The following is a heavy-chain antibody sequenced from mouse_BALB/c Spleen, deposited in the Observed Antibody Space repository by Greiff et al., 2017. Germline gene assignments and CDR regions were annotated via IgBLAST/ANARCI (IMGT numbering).Heavy chain of an antibody. J-gene: IGHJ1*01. CDR1: GFTFTDYY. CDR2: IRNKANGYTT. CDR3: ARDGGDGNFWYFDV. V-gene: IGHV7-3*02. Sequence: EVKLVESGGGLVQPGGSLRLSCTTSGFTFTDYYMSWVRQPPGKALEWLGFIRNKANGYTTEYSSSVKGRFTISRDNSQSILYLQMNTLRAEDSATYYCARDGGDGNFWYFDVWGAGTTVTVSS. D-gene: IGHD2-1*01.